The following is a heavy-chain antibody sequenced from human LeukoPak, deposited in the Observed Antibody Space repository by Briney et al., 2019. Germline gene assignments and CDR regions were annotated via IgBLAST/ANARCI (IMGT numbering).Heavy chain of an antibody. J-gene: IGHJ2*01. CDR1: GYTLTELS. V-gene: IGHV1-24*01. CDR2: SDPEDGET. Sequence: ASVKVSCKVSGYTLTELSMHWVRQAPGKGLEWMGGSDPEDGETIYAQKFQGRVTMTEDTSTDTAYMELSSLRSEDTAVYYCATEGGYSQNWYFDLWGRGTLVTVSS. D-gene: IGHD3-22*01. CDR3: ATEGGYSQNWYFDL.